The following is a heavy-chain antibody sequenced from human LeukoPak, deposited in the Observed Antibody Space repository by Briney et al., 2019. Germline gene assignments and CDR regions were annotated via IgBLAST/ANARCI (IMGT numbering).Heavy chain of an antibody. V-gene: IGHV3-21*01. CDR1: GFTFSSYS. D-gene: IGHD6-13*01. CDR3: ARVLAAAGTLSFDY. Sequence: GGSLRLSCAASGFTFSSYSMNWVRQAPGKGLEWVSSISSSSSYIYYADSVKGRFTISRDNAKNSLYLQMNSLRAEDTAVYYCARVLAAAGTLSFDYWGQGTLVTVSS. CDR2: ISSSSSYI. J-gene: IGHJ4*02.